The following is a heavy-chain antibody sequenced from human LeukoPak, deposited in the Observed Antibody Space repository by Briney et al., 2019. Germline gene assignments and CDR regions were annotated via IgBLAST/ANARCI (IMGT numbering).Heavy chain of an antibody. D-gene: IGHD5-18*01. V-gene: IGHV5-10-1*01. CDR2: IDPSDSYT. Sequence: LGESLKISCKGSGYSFTSYWISWVRQMPGKGLEWMGRIDPSDSYTNYSPSFQGHVTISADKSISTASLQWSSLKASDTAMYYCARRGYSYGDPAEYFQHWGQGTLVTVSS. CDR1: GYSFTSYW. CDR3: ARRGYSYGDPAEYFQH. J-gene: IGHJ1*01.